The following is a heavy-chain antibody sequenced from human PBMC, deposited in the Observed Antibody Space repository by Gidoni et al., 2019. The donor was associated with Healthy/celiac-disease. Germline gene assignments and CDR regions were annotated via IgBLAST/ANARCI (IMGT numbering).Heavy chain of an antibody. CDR1: GFSRSNARMG. CDR2: IFSNDEK. D-gene: IGHD1-7*01. CDR3: ARIKEWNWAPDY. V-gene: IGHV2-26*01. Sequence: QVTLKESGPVLVKPTETLTLTCTVSGFSRSNARMGVTWIRQPPGRALEWLAHIFSNDEKFYSTSLKSRLTISKDTSKSQVVLTMTNMDPVDTATYYCARIKEWNWAPDYWGQGILVTVSS. J-gene: IGHJ4*02.